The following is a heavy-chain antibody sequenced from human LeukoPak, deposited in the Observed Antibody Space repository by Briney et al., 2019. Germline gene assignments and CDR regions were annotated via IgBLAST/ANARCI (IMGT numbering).Heavy chain of an antibody. D-gene: IGHD5-12*01. J-gene: IGHJ6*03. Sequence: PGGSLRLSCAASGFTFDDYGMSWVRQAPGKGLEWVSGINWNGGSTGYADSVKGRFTISRDNAKNSLYLQMNSLRAEDTALYYCARSRLWLRFHYYYYMDVWGKGTTVTVSS. CDR1: GFTFDDYG. V-gene: IGHV3-20*04. CDR2: INWNGGST. CDR3: ARSRLWLRFHYYYYMDV.